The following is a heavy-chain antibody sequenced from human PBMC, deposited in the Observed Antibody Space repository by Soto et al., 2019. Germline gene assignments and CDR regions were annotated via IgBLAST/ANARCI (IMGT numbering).Heavy chain of an antibody. CDR3: ARVPDR. CDR1: GGSFSSDDYS. CDR2: IYHSGST. Sequence: SSETLSLTCTVSGGSFSSDDYSWGWIRQPPGKGLEWIGYIYHSGSTYYNPSLKSRVTISVDRSKNQFSLKLSSVTAADTAVYYCARVPDRWGQGTLVTVSS. V-gene: IGHV4-30-2*01. D-gene: IGHD2-2*01. J-gene: IGHJ5*02.